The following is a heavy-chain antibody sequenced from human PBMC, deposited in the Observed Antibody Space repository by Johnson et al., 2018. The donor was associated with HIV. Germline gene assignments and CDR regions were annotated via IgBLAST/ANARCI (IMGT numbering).Heavy chain of an antibody. Sequence: QVQLVESGGGVVQPGRSLRLSCAASGFTFRSYAMHWVRQAPGTGLEWVAVISYDGNSPYYADSVEGRFTISRDNSKNTLYLKMNSLRAEDTAVYYCAKERSWAFDIWGQGTMVTVS. CDR3: AKERSWAFDI. J-gene: IGHJ3*02. D-gene: IGHD7-27*01. CDR2: ISYDGNSP. CDR1: GFTFRSYA. V-gene: IGHV3-30*04.